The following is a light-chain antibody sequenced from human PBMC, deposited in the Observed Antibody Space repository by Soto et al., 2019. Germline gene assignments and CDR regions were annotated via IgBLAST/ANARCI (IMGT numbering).Light chain of an antibody. CDR1: SSDVGGYNY. J-gene: IGLJ1*01. CDR3: SSYTISSTRV. V-gene: IGLV2-14*01. CDR2: DVS. Sequence: QSALTQPASVSGSPGQSITISCTGNSSDVGGYNYVSWYQQHPGKAPKLMIYDVSNRPSGVSNRFSGSKSGNTASLTISGLQAEDEADYYCSSYTISSTRVFGTGTKVTVL.